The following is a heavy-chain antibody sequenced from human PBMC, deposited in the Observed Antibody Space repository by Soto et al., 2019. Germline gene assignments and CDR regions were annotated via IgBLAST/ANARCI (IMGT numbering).Heavy chain of an antibody. D-gene: IGHD5-18*01. Sequence: ASVKVSGNASGYTFTHYYIHWVRQAPGQGLEWMGIINPNGGITTYAQKFRAGFSMTRDTSTSTVYLELSSLRSEDSAVYYCATSVNSAMAFDYWGKGTLVPVSP. J-gene: IGHJ4*02. V-gene: IGHV1-46*01. CDR3: ATSVNSAMAFDY. CDR1: GYTFTHYY. CDR2: INPNGGIT.